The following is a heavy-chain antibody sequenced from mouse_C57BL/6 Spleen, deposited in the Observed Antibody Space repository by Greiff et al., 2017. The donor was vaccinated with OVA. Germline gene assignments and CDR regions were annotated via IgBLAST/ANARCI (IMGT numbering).Heavy chain of an antibody. CDR1: GYTFTSYG. V-gene: IGHV1-81*01. Sequence: QVQLKESGAELARPGASVKLSCKASGYTFTSYGISWVKQRTGQGLEWIGEIYPRSGNTYYNEKFKGKATLTADKSSSTAYMELRSLTSEDSAVYFCARGTPGAYWGQGTLVTVSA. CDR3: ARGTPGAY. D-gene: IGHD3-3*01. CDR2: IYPRSGNT. J-gene: IGHJ3*01.